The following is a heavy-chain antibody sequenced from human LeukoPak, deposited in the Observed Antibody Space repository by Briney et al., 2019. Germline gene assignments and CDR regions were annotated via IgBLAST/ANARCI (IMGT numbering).Heavy chain of an antibody. CDR3: AKDVHPIVGAMSY. Sequence: PPGGSLRLSCAASGFTFSSQAMSWVRQAPGKGLEWVPTISGSGGSTYYADSVKGRFTISRDNSKNTLHLQMNSLRAEDTAVHYCAKDVHPIVGAMSYWGQGTLVTVSS. J-gene: IGHJ4*02. V-gene: IGHV3-23*01. D-gene: IGHD1-26*01. CDR2: ISGSGGST. CDR1: GFTFSSQA.